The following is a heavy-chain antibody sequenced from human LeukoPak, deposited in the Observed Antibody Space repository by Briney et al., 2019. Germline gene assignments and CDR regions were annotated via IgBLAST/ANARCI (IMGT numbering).Heavy chain of an antibody. D-gene: IGHD6-19*01. CDR1: DGSISSYY. CDR2: VHTSGST. J-gene: IGHJ4*02. V-gene: IGHV4-4*07. CDR3: ARETSLAGFASGLGFNY. Sequence: SETLSLTCTVSDGSISSYYWSWIRQPAGKGLEWIGRVHTSGSTNYNPSLKSRVTMSVDTAKNQFSLKLTSVTAADTATYYCARETSLAGFASGLGFNYWGQGILVTVSS.